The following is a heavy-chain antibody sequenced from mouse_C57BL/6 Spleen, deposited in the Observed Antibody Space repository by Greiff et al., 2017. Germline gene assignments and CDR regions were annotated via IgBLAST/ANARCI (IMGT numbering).Heavy chain of an antibody. J-gene: IGHJ1*03. CDR1: GYTFTSYT. Sequence: QVHVKQSGAELARPGASVKMSCKASGYTFTSYTMHWVKQRPGQGLEWIGYINPSSGYTKYNQKFKDKATLTADKSSSTAYMQLSSLTSEDSAVYYCARSHYSNYYWYFDVWGTGTTVTVSS. CDR2: INPSSGYT. CDR3: ARSHYSNYYWYFDV. D-gene: IGHD2-5*01. V-gene: IGHV1-4*01.